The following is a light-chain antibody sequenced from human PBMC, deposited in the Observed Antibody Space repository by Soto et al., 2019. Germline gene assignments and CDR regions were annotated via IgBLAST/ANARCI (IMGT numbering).Light chain of an antibody. CDR1: QSVTSNY. CDR2: GIS. J-gene: IGKJ1*01. V-gene: IGKV3D-20*02. Sequence: EVVMTQSPATLSVSPGERATLSCRASQSVTSNYLAWYQQKPGQAPRLLIYGISSRATGVPDRFSGSGSGTDFTLTISRLEPEDFEVYYCQQHTDWPLTFGQGTKVDIK. CDR3: QQHTDWPLT.